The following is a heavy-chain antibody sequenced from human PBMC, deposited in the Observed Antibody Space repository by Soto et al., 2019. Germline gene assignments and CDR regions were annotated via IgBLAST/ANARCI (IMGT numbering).Heavy chain of an antibody. CDR1: GFTFSSYC. J-gene: IGHJ6*02. CDR2: IKQDGSEK. D-gene: IGHD5-18*01. V-gene: IGHV3-7*01. Sequence: XESLSLSCAASGFTFSSYCMSWVRQAPGKGLEWVANIKQDGSEKYYVDSVKGRFTFSRDNAKNSLYLQMNSLRAEDTAVYYCARRLQIWENYYYYGMDVWGQGTTVTVSS. CDR3: ARRLQIWENYYYYGMDV.